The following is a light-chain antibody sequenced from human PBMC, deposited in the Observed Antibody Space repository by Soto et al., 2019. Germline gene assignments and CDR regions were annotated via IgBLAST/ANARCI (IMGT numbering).Light chain of an antibody. CDR1: QSVSNNS. V-gene: IGKV3-20*01. CDR2: AAA. Sequence: IVLTQSPDTLSLSPRDRATLSCRATQSVSNNSLAWDQQKPGQAPRLLIYAAATRATGIPDRFSGSGSGTDFTLTISRLEPEDFAVYCCQQYGSSPWTFGQGTKVDI. CDR3: QQYGSSPWT. J-gene: IGKJ1*01.